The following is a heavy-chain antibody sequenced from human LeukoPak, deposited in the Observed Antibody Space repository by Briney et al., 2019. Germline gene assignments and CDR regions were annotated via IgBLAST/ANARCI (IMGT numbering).Heavy chain of an antibody. J-gene: IGHJ4*02. CDR1: GFTFSSYA. V-gene: IGHV3-23*01. D-gene: IGHD6-6*01. CDR3: AKAEGAARLDSAMDY. CDR2: ISGSGGST. Sequence: GGSLRLSCAASGFTFSSYAMSWVRQAPGKGLEWVSAISGSGGSTYYADSVKGRFTISRDNPKNTLYLQMNSLRAEDTAVYYCAKAEGAARLDSAMDYWGQGTLVTVSS.